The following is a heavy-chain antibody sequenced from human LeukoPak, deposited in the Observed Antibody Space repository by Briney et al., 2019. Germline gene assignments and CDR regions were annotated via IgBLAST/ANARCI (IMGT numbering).Heavy chain of an antibody. CDR3: AREKAYYDFWSGHITEFDY. D-gene: IGHD3-3*01. Sequence: ASVKVSCTASAYTFTSYAMNWVRQAPGQGLEWMGWINTNTGNPTYAQGFTGRFVFSLDTSVSTAYLQISSLKAEDTAVYYCAREKAYYDFWSGHITEFDYWGQGTLVTVSS. J-gene: IGHJ4*02. CDR1: AYTFTSYA. V-gene: IGHV7-4-1*02. CDR2: INTNTGNP.